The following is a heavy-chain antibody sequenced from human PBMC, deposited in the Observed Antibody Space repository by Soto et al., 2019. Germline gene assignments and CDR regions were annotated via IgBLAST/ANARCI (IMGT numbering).Heavy chain of an antibody. CDR2: ISNDGNNE. V-gene: IGHV3-30*18. CDR3: AKDLSGSWSIDY. CDR1: GFTFNTYY. Sequence: QVQLVESGGGVVQPGRSLRLSCAASGFTFNTYYMHWVRQAPGKGLEWVAIISNDGNNEFFADSVKGRFTISRDNSKNTRFLQMNSLRPEDTAVYYCAKDLSGSWSIDYWGQGTLVTVSS. J-gene: IGHJ4*02. D-gene: IGHD6-13*01.